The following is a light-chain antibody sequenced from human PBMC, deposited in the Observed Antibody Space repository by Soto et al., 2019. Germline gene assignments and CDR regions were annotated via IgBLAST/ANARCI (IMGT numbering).Light chain of an antibody. V-gene: IGKV4-1*01. CDR2: WAS. CDR1: QSVLYSSNNKNY. Sequence: DIVMTQSPDSLAVSLGERATINCKSSQSVLYSSNNKNYLAWHQQKPGQPPKLLISWASTRESGVPDRFSGSGSGTDFTLTISSLQAEDVAVYYCQPYYGIPLTFGGGTKVEIK. CDR3: QPYYGIPLT. J-gene: IGKJ4*01.